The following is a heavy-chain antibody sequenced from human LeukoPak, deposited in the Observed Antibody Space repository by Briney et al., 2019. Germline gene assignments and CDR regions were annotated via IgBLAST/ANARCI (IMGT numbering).Heavy chain of an antibody. CDR1: GGTFSSYA. CDR2: IIPIFGTA. J-gene: IGHJ5*02. D-gene: IGHD6-19*01. CDR3: ARREVYSSGWHWFDP. Sequence: GSSVKVPCKASGGTFSSYAISWVRQAPGQGLEWMGGIIPIFGTANYAQKFQGRVTITADESTSTAYMELSSLRSEDTAVYYCARREVYSSGWHWFDPWGQGTLVTVSS. V-gene: IGHV1-69*01.